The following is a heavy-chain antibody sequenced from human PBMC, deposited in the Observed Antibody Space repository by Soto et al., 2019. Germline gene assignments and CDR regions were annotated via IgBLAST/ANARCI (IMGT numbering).Heavy chain of an antibody. J-gene: IGHJ5*02. Sequence: SQTLSLTCAISGDSVSSNSAAWNWIRQSPSRGLKWLGRTYYRSKWYNDYAVSVKSRITINPDTSKNQFSLQLNSVTPEDTAVYYCASSPPNYYDSSGYYGSASNWFDPWGQGTLVTVSS. V-gene: IGHV6-1*01. CDR3: ASSPPNYYDSSGYYGSASNWFDP. D-gene: IGHD3-22*01. CDR2: TYYRSKWYN. CDR1: GDSVSSNSAA.